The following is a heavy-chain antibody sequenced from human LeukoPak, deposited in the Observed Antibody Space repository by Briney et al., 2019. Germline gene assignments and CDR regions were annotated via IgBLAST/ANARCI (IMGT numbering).Heavy chain of an antibody. CDR2: ISGSGGST. J-gene: IGHJ3*02. D-gene: IGHD1-1*01. CDR1: GFTFSSYA. CDR3: ARTERRSAFDI. Sequence: GSLRLSCAASGFTFSSYAMSWVRQAPGKGLEWVSAISGSGGSTYYADSVKGRFTISRDNAKNSLYLQMNSLRAEDTAVYYCARTERRSAFDIWGQGTMVTVSS. V-gene: IGHV3-23*01.